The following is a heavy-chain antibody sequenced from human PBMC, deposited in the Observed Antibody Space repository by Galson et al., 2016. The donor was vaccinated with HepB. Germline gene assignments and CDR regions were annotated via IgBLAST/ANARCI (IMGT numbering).Heavy chain of an antibody. Sequence: SLRLSCAASGFILGSYAMHWVRQAPGKGPEWVALIWYDGSKKYYGDAVKGRFTISRDNGNNMVYLQMNSLRADDTAMYYCVRDSIRYYDHFDRWGQGTLVTVSS. CDR2: IWYDGSKK. CDR1: GFILGSYA. J-gene: IGHJ4*02. V-gene: IGHV3-33*01. CDR3: VRDSIRYYDHFDR. D-gene: IGHD3-9*01.